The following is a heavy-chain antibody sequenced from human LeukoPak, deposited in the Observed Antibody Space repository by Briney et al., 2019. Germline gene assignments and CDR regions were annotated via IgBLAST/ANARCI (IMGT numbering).Heavy chain of an antibody. Sequence: SETLSLTCTVSGASISDTSYYWGWIRQPPGKGLEWIGTISYSGNTYYDPSLKSRLIISVDTSKNQFSLSLTSLTAADTGLYYCARGRVWFGSFDLWGRGTLVTVSS. CDR1: GASISDTSYY. J-gene: IGHJ2*01. CDR2: ISYSGNT. D-gene: IGHD3-10*01. CDR3: ARGRVWFGSFDL. V-gene: IGHV4-39*02.